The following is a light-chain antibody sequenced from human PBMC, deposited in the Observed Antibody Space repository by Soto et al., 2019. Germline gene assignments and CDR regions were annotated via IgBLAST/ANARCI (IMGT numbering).Light chain of an antibody. Sequence: EIVMTQSPATLSVSPGERATLSCRASQSVSSNLAWYQQKPGQAPRLLIYGASTRATGVPDRLSGSGSGTDFNLTISSLQSEDFAVYYCQXYNYWPYTCGQGTKVDIK. J-gene: IGKJ2*01. CDR3: QXYNYWPYT. CDR2: GAS. V-gene: IGKV3-15*01. CDR1: QSVSSN.